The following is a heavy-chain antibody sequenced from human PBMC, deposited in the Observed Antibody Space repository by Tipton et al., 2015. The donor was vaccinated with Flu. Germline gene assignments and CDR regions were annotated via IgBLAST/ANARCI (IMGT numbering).Heavy chain of an antibody. CDR3: ARHEYSPAPMDV. Sequence: TLSLTCTVSGGSIRSSSYYWVWIRQPPGKGLEWIGSIYYTGNTYYNPSLKSRVAISVDTSKNQFSLKLASVTAADTAVYYCARHEYSPAPMDVWGQGTTVSVSS. J-gene: IGHJ6*02. D-gene: IGHD5-12*01. CDR2: IYYTGNT. V-gene: IGHV4-39*01. CDR1: GGSIRSSSYY.